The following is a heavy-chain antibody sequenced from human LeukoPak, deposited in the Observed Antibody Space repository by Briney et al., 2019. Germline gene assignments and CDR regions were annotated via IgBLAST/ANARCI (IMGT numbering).Heavy chain of an antibody. CDR2: IYSGGST. CDR1: GFSVSSNY. Sequence: GGSLRLSCAASGFSVSSNYISWVRQAAGKGLEWVSVIYSGGSTKYADSVKARFTISRDNSKNTVYLQMNSLRVGDTAVYYCARATLDNWGQGTLVTVSS. J-gene: IGHJ4*02. CDR3: ARATLDN. V-gene: IGHV3-53*01.